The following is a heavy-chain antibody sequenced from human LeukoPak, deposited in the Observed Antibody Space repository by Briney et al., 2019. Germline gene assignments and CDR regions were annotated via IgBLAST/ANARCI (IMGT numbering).Heavy chain of an antibody. D-gene: IGHD3-9*01. CDR2: INAGNGNT. Sequence: GASVKVSCKASGYTFTSYAMHWVRQAPGQRLEWMGWINAGNGNTKYSQKFQGRVTITRDTSASTAYMELSSLRSEDTAVYYCARDTYYDILTGYSVFDYWGQGTLVTVSS. CDR3: ARDTYYDILTGYSVFDY. V-gene: IGHV1-3*01. J-gene: IGHJ4*02. CDR1: GYTFTSYA.